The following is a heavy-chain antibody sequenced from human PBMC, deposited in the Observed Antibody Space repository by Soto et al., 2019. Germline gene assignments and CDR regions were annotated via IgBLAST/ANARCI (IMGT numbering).Heavy chain of an antibody. D-gene: IGHD2-8*01. Sequence: GGSLRLSCAASGFTFDDYAMHWVRQAPGKGLEWVSGISWNSGSIGYADSVKGRFTISRDNAKNSPYLQMNSLRAEDTALYYCAKDKGDYCTNGVCYIFDYWGQGTLVTVSS. CDR3: AKDKGDYCTNGVCYIFDY. V-gene: IGHV3-9*01. CDR2: ISWNSGSI. CDR1: GFTFDDYA. J-gene: IGHJ4*02.